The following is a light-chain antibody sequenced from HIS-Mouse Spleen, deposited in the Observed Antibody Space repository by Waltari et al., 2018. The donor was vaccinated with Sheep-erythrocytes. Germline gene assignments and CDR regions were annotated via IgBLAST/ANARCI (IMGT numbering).Light chain of an antibody. J-gene: IGLJ3*02. Sequence: QSALTQPASVSGSPGQSITISCTGTSSDVGSYHLVSWYQQHPGKAPKLMIYEGSKRPSGVSNRFSGSKSGNTASLTISGLKAEDEADYYCCSYAGSSTPWVFGGGTKLTVL. V-gene: IGLV2-23*01. CDR1: SSDVGSYHL. CDR2: EGS. CDR3: CSYAGSSTPWV.